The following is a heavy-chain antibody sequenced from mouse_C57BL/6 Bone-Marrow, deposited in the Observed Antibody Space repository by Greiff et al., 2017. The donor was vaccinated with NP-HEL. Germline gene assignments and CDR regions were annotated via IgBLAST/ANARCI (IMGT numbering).Heavy chain of an antibody. CDR1: GYTFTSYW. V-gene: IGHV1-61*01. Sequence: QVQLQQPGAELVRPGSSVKLSCKASGYTFTSYWMDWVKQRPGQGLEWIGNIYPSDSETHYNQKFKDKATLTVDKSSSTAYMQLSSLTSEDSAVYYCASQTYSNYEGGLYAMDYWGQGTSVTVSS. D-gene: IGHD2-5*01. J-gene: IGHJ4*01. CDR3: ASQTYSNYEGGLYAMDY. CDR2: IYPSDSET.